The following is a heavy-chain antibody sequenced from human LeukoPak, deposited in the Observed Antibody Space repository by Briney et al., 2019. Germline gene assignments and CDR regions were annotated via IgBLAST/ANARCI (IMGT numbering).Heavy chain of an antibody. D-gene: IGHD6-19*01. CDR1: GFTFSSYW. Sequence: GGSLRLSCAASGFTFSSYWMHWVRQAPGKGLVWVSRIKSDGSSTSYADSVKGRFNISRDNAKNTLYLQMNSLRSEDTAVYYCGRDGIAVADYWGQGTLVTVSS. CDR2: IKSDGSST. V-gene: IGHV3-74*01. J-gene: IGHJ4*02. CDR3: GRDGIAVADY.